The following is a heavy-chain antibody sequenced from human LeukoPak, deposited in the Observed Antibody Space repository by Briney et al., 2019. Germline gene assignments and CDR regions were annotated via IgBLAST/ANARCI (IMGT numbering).Heavy chain of an antibody. CDR2: ISSSSSYI. D-gene: IGHD3-10*01. V-gene: IGHV3-21*01. J-gene: IGHJ4*02. Sequence: GGSLGLSCAASGFTFSSYSMNWVRQAPGKGLEWVSSISSSSSYIYYADSVKGRFTISRDNAKNSLYLQMNSLRAEDTAVYYCAALWGTMVRGVTRGDYWGQGTLVTVSS. CDR1: GFTFSSYS. CDR3: AALWGTMVRGVTRGDY.